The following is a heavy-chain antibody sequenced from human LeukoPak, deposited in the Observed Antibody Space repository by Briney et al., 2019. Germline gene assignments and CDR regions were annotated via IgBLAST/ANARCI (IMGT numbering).Heavy chain of an antibody. V-gene: IGHV1-69*04. J-gene: IGHJ4*02. CDR1: GGTFSSYT. Sequence: GASVKVSCKASGGTFSSYTIGWVRQAPGQGLEWMGRIIPILGIANYAQKFQGRVTITADKSTSTAYMELSSLRSEDTAVYYCARDSSGWYYFDYWGQGTLVTVSS. CDR2: IIPILGIA. D-gene: IGHD6-19*01. CDR3: ARDSSGWYYFDY.